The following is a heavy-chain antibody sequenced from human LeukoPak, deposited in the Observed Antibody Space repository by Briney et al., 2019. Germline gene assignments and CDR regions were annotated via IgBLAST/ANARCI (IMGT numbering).Heavy chain of an antibody. CDR2: IDWDDDK. J-gene: IGHJ5*02. CDR3: ARSSPYSSSWSYNWFDP. D-gene: IGHD6-13*01. Sequence: ESGPALVKPTQTLTLTCTFSGFSLSTSGMCVSWIRQPPGEALEWLARIDWDDDKYYSTSLKTRLTISKDTSKNQVVLTMTNMDPVDTATYFCARSSPYSSSWSYNWFDPWGQGTLVTVSS. V-gene: IGHV2-70*11. CDR1: GFSLSTSGMC.